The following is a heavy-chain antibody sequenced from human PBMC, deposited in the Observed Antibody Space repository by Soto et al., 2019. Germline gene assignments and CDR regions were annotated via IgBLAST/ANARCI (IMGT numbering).Heavy chain of an antibody. J-gene: IGHJ5*02. CDR1: GGSISSYY. V-gene: IGHV4-59*01. CDR2: IYHSGST. D-gene: IGHD6-6*01. CDR3: ARDRWGPYSSSSDWFDP. Sequence: SETLSLTCTVSGGSISSYYWSWIRQPPGKGLEWIGYIYHSGSTNYNPSLKSRVTISVDTSKNQFSLKLSSVTAADTAVYYCARDRWGPYSSSSDWFDPWGQGTLVTVSS.